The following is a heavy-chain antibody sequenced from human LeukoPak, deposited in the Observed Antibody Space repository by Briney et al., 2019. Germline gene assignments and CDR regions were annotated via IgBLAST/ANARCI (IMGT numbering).Heavy chain of an antibody. V-gene: IGHV3-33*08. J-gene: IGHJ4*02. CDR3: ARDDIVVVSVGPDY. CDR2: IWYDGSNK. D-gene: IGHD2-15*01. CDR1: GFTFSSYG. Sequence: GGSLRLSCAASGFTFSSYGMHWVRQAPGKGLEWVAVIWYDGSNKCYADSVKGRFTISRDNSKNTLYLQMNSLRAEDTAVYYCARDDIVVVSVGPDYWGQGTLVTVSS.